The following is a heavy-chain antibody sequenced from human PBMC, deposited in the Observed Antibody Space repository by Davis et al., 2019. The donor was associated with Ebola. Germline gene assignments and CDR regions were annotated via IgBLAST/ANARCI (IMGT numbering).Heavy chain of an antibody. V-gene: IGHV3-23*01. CDR2: ISGSGTGA. J-gene: IGHJ4*02. Sequence: PGGSLRLSCEASGFSFSTYAMSWVRQAPGKGLEWVSGISGSGTGAYYADSVKGRFTISRDNSKDTLFLQMDSLRSEDTAIYYRTKDRGGSSQYWGQGTQVIVSS. CDR1: GFSFSTYA. D-gene: IGHD2-2*01. CDR3: TKDRGGSSQY.